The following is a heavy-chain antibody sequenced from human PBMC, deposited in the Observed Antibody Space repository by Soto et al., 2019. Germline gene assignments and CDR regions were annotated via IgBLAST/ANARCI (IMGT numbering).Heavy chain of an antibody. D-gene: IGHD2-2*01. J-gene: IGHJ5*02. Sequence: GGSLRLSCAASGFTFSSYWMSWVRQAPGKGLEWVANIKQDGSEKYYVDSVKGRFTISRDNAKNSLYLQMNSLRAEDTAVYYCARGMIVVVPAARLPLPISWFDPWGQGTLVTVSS. CDR1: GFTFSSYW. CDR3: ARGMIVVVPAARLPLPISWFDP. V-gene: IGHV3-7*01. CDR2: IKQDGSEK.